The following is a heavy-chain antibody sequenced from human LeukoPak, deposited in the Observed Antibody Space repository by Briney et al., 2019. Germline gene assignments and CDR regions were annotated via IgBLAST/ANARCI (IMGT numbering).Heavy chain of an antibody. Sequence: GGSLRLSCTDSGFTFSMYWMSWVRQAPGKGLEWLASIKPDGSAAIYVDSMKGRFSISRDNAKNSLYLQMNSLTVEDTAVYYCATHSDWRFDFWGQGTLVTVSS. D-gene: IGHD6-19*01. CDR3: ATHSDWRFDF. CDR2: IKPDGSAA. CDR1: GFTFSMYW. V-gene: IGHV3-7*01. J-gene: IGHJ4*02.